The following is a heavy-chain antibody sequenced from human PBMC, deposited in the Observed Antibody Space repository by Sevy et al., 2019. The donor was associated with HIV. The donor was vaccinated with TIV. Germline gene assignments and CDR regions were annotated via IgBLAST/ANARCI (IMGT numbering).Heavy chain of an antibody. D-gene: IGHD2-2*01. CDR3: ARDNATVSRRGLRYYYYGTDV. Sequence: GGSLRLSCAASGFTFSTDWMSWFRQAPGKGLEWVANINEDGNEKFYVDSVKGQVTLSRDNAKNSLYLQMKSLRAEDAAVYYCARDNATVSRRGLRYYYYGTDVWGQGTTVTVSS. V-gene: IGHV3-7*01. CDR2: INEDGNEK. CDR1: GFTFSTDW. J-gene: IGHJ6*02.